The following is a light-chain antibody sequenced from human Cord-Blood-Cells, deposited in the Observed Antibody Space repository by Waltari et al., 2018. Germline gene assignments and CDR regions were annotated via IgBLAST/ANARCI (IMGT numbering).Light chain of an antibody. Sequence: QSALTQPASVSGSPGQSITISCTGTSSDVGSYNLVSWYQQHPGKAPKLMIYEGSKRAPGVSHRFSGSKSGNTAALTSFGRQAEDEADYYCCSYAGSSTYWVFGGGTKLTVL. CDR3: CSYAGSSTYWV. CDR2: EGS. J-gene: IGLJ3*02. CDR1: SSDVGSYNL. V-gene: IGLV2-23*01.